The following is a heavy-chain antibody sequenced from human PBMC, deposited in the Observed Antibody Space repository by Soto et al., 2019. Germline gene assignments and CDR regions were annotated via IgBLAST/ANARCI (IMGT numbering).Heavy chain of an antibody. CDR1: GYTFTSYD. J-gene: IGHJ6*02. CDR2: MNPNSGNT. V-gene: IGHV1-8*01. Sequence: VASVKVSCKASGYTFTSYDINWVRQATGQGREWMGWMNPNSGNTGYAQKFQGRVTMTRNTSISTAYMELSSLRSEDTAVYYCAIGRSGWIQYYYYYGMDVWGQGTTVTVSS. CDR3: AIGRSGWIQYYYYYGMDV. D-gene: IGHD6-19*01.